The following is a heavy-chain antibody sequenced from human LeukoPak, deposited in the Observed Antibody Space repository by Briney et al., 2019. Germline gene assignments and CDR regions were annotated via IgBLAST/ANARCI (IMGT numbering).Heavy chain of an antibody. D-gene: IGHD7-27*01. J-gene: IGHJ4*02. V-gene: IGHV3-21*05. CDR1: GFTFSSYW. CDR2: ISNSGSSI. CDR3: GRGHWGLDY. Sequence: PGGSLRLSCAASGFTFSSYWMTWIRQAPGKGLEWVSYISNSGSSIYYADSVKGRFTTSRDNAKSSLYLQMNSLRAEDTAVYYCGRGHWGLDYWGQGALVTDSS.